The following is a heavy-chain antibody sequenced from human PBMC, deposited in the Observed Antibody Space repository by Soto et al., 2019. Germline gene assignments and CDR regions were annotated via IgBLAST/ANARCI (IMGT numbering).Heavy chain of an antibody. J-gene: IGHJ5*02. D-gene: IGHD2-2*01. Sequence: ASVKVSCKASVYSFTTYHIHWVRQAPGQGLEWMGLINPDAGATNYAQRFQGRLRLTRDTSTSTVYMELRSLRFDDTAVYYCARGDIVLVPASEGNWFDPWGQGTLVTVSS. CDR3: ARGDIVLVPASEGNWFDP. CDR1: VYSFTTYH. V-gene: IGHV1-46*01. CDR2: INPDAGAT.